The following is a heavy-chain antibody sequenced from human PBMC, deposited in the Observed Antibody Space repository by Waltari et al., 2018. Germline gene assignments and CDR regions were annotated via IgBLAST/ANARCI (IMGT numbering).Heavy chain of an antibody. CDR2: IYTSGST. J-gene: IGHJ6*03. D-gene: IGHD2-15*01. V-gene: IGHV4-4*09. Sequence: QVQLQESGPGLVKPSETLSLTCTVSGGSISSYYWSWIRQPPGKGLEWIGYIYTSGSTNYNPSLKSRVTISVDTSKNQFSLKLSSVTAADTAVYYCARVRGYGSGGSCHNYYYYYMDVWGKGTTVTVSS. CDR1: GGSISSYY. CDR3: ARVRGYGSGGSCHNYYYYYMDV.